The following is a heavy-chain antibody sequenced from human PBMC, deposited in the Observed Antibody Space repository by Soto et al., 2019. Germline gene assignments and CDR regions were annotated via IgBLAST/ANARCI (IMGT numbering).Heavy chain of an antibody. CDR3: ARGGLLAFDI. V-gene: IGHV3-11*05. J-gene: IGHJ3*02. CDR1: GFPFNDYY. CDR2: ISSSSSYT. D-gene: IGHD3-10*01. Sequence: QVQLVESGGGLVKPGGSLRLSCAASGFPFNDYYVSWIRQAPGKGLEWISYISSSSSYTDYTDSVKGRFTISRDNAKNTLYLQMNSLRAEDTAVYYCARGGLLAFDIWGQGTMVTVSS.